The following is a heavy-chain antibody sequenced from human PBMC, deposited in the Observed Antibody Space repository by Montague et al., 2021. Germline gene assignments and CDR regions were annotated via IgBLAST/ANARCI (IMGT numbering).Heavy chain of an antibody. D-gene: IGHD2-21*02. CDR2: INHRGST. V-gene: IGHV4-34*01. CDR3: ARRREVTGWFDT. Sequence: SETLSLTCTVYGGSFSGYFWSWICQSPGKGLEWIGEINHRGSTNYNPSLKSRVTISVDTSKNQFSLKLSSVTAADTAVYYCARRREVTGWFDTGGQGTLVT. CDR1: GGSFSGYF. J-gene: IGHJ5*02.